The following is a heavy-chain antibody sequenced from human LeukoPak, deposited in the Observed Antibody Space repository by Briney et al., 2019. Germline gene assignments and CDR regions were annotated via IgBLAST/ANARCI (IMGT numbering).Heavy chain of an antibody. CDR1: GXTFINYA. J-gene: IGHJ4*02. V-gene: IGHV3-30-3*01. CDR3: TRDWSAAGGFDY. D-gene: IGHD6-13*01. CDR2: ISYEGGTNK. Sequence: PGGSLRLSCAASGXTFINYALHWVRQAPGRGLEWVAIISYEGGTNKYYADSVKGRFTISRDNSKNTLYLQMNSLRGEDTAVYYCTRDWSAAGGFDYWGQGTLVTVSS.